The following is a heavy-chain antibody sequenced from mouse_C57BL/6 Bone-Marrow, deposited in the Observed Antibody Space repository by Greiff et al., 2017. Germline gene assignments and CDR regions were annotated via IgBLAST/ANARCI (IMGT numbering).Heavy chain of an antibody. V-gene: IGHV1-55*01. CDR2: SYPGSGST. D-gene: IGHD2-1*01. Sequence: QVQLQQSGAELVKPGASVKLSCKASGYTFTSYWITWVKQRPGQGLEWIGDSYPGSGSTNYNEKFKSKATLTVDTSSSTAYMQLSSLTSEDSAVYYCARGYYGKLNFDYWGQGTTLTVSS. J-gene: IGHJ2*01. CDR3: ARGYYGKLNFDY. CDR1: GYTFTSYW.